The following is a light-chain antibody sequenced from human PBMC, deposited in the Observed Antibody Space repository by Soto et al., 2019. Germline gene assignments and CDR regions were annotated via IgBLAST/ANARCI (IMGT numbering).Light chain of an antibody. J-gene: IGLJ3*02. CDR3: CSYPGSYTWM. CDR2: DVI. Sequence: QSALTQPRSVSGSPGQSVTISCTGTSSDVGRYDYVSWYQQHPGKAPKLLIYDVIKRPSGVPDRFSGSKSGNTASLTISGLQTEDEAIYYCCSYPGSYTWMFGGGTKLTVL. V-gene: IGLV2-11*02. CDR1: SSDVGRYDY.